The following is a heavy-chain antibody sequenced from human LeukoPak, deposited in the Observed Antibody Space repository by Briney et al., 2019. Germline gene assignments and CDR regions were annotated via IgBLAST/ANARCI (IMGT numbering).Heavy chain of an antibody. V-gene: IGHV3-33*01. J-gene: IGHJ4*02. D-gene: IGHD3-10*01. CDR3: ARPTTTSLLLWFGEEGFDY. Sequence: PGRSLRLSCAASGFTFSSYGMHWVRQAPGKGLEWVAVIWYDGSNKYYADSVKGRFTISRDNSKNTLYLQMSSLRAEDTAVYYCARPTTTSLLLWFGEEGFDYWGQGTLVTVSS. CDR1: GFTFSSYG. CDR2: IWYDGSNK.